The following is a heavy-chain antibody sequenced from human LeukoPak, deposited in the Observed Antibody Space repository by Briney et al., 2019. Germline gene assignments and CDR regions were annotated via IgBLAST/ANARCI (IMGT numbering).Heavy chain of an antibody. CDR1: GFSFSSYG. CDR2: IWYDGTNK. D-gene: IGHD5-18*01. V-gene: IGHV3-33*01. J-gene: IGHJ4*02. Sequence: PGGSLRLSCAASGFSFSSYGMHWVRQAPGKGLEWVAVIWYDGTNKYYADSVKGRFTISRDNSKNTLYLQMNSLRAEDTAVYYCARDQRGFSYSKYYFDYLGQGTLVTVSS. CDR3: ARDQRGFSYSKYYFDY.